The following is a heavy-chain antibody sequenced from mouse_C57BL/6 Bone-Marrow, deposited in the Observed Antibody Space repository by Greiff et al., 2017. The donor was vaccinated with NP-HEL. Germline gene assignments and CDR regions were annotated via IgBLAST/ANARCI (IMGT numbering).Heavy chain of an antibody. CDR3: ARTYYYVSSLAWFAY. Sequence: VQLQQSGPGLVQPSQSLSITCTVSGFSLTSYGVHWVRQSPGKGLEWLGVIWSGGSTDYNAAFIYRLSISKDNSKCQVFFKMNSLQAYDTAIYYCARTYYYVSSLAWFAYWGQGTLVTVSA. D-gene: IGHD1-1*01. CDR2: IWSGGST. J-gene: IGHJ3*01. CDR1: GFSLTSYG. V-gene: IGHV2-2*01.